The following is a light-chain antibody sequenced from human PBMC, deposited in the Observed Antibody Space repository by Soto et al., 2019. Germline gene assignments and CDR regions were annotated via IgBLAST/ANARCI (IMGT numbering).Light chain of an antibody. Sequence: EVVMTQSPATLSVSPGGRATLSCRASQSVSSNLAWYQQKPGQAPRLLIYGASSRPPGIPDRFSGSGSGTDFTLTISRLEPEDFAVYYCQQSATFGPRT. V-gene: IGKV3D-15*01. CDR3: QQSAT. CDR1: QSVSSN. J-gene: IGKJ3*01. CDR2: GAS.